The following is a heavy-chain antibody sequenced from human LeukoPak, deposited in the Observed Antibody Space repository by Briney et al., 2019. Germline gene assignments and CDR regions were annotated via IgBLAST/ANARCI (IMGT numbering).Heavy chain of an antibody. CDR2: IYYSENT. CDR3: ARDYCSGGACYPCY. V-gene: IGHV4-59*01. Sequence: SETLSLTCTVSGDSISRYYWSWIRPPPGKGLEWIGYIYYSENTNYNPSLKSRVTISVDTSMNQLFLKLTSVTPADTAVYYCARDYCSGGACYPCYWAQGTLVTVSS. J-gene: IGHJ4*02. D-gene: IGHD2-15*01. CDR1: GDSISRYY.